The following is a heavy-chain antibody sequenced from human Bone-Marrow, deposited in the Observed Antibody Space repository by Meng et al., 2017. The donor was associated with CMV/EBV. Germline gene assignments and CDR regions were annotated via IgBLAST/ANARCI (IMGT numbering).Heavy chain of an antibody. D-gene: IGHD1-26*01. CDR1: GFTFSDSW. J-gene: IGHJ3*02. CDR2: IKESGRET. CDR3: ARAIVGATLDAFDI. Sequence: GESLKISCAASGFTFSDSWMGWVRQAPGKGLEWVASIKESGRETHYVGSVRGRFTISRDNAKNALYLQMNSLRAEDSAVYYCARAIVGATLDAFDIWGQGTMVTVSS. V-gene: IGHV3-7*01.